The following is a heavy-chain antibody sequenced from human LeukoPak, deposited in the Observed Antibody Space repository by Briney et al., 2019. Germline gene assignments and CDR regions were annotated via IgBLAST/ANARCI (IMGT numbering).Heavy chain of an antibody. CDR3: ARGWCSPNCYGMGD. V-gene: IGHV3-7*03. CDR1: GFTFSSYW. Sequence: AGGSLRLSCTASGFTFSSYWMTWVRQAPGKGLDWVANIQKDGSEKYYVDSVRGRFTISRDNAENSLYLQMDSLRAEDTAVYFCARGWCSPNCYGMGDWGKGTTVTVSS. J-gene: IGHJ6*04. CDR2: IQKDGSEK. D-gene: IGHD4/OR15-4a*01.